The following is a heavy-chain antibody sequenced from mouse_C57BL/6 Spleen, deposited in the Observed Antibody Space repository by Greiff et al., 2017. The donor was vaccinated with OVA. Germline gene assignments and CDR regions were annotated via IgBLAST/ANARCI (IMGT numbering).Heavy chain of an antibody. D-gene: IGHD2-3*01. J-gene: IGHJ2*01. V-gene: IGHV3-6*01. CDR3: ASSLYAPYYCDY. CDR1: GYSITSGYY. CDR2: ISYDGSN. Sequence: DVKLQESGPGLVKPSQSLSLTCSVTGYSITSGYYWNWIRQFPGNKLEWMGYISYDGSNNYNPSLKNRISITRDTSKNQFFLKLNSVTTEDTATYYCASSLYAPYYCDYWGQGTTLTVSS.